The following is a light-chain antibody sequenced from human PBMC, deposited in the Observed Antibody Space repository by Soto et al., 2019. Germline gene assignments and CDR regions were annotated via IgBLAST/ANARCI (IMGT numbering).Light chain of an antibody. CDR1: SGDVGGYNY. J-gene: IGLJ1*01. CDR2: DVS. Sequence: QSALTQPASVSGSPGQSITISCTGTSGDVGGYNYVSWYQQHPGKAPKLMIYDVSNRPSGVSNRVSGSKSGNTGSLPISELQAEDEADYYCSSYTSRSTNVVGTGTKLTVL. V-gene: IGLV2-14*01. CDR3: SSYTSRSTNV.